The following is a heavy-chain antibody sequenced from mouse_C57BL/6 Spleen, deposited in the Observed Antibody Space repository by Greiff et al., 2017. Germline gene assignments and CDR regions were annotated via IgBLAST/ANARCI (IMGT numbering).Heavy chain of an antibody. J-gene: IGHJ1*03. Sequence: VQLQQPGAELVKPGASVKLSCKASGYTFTSYWMHWVKQRPGQGLEWIGMIHPNSGSTNYNEKFKSKATLTVDKSSSTAYMQLSSLTSEDSVVYYCARITTDWYFDVWGTGTTVTVSS. CDR2: IHPNSGST. CDR1: GYTFTSYW. D-gene: IGHD1-1*01. CDR3: ARITTDWYFDV. V-gene: IGHV1-64*01.